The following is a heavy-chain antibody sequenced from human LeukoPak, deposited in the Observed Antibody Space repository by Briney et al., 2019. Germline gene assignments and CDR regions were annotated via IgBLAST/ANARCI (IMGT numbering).Heavy chain of an antibody. CDR1: GFTFSSYG. Sequence: GRSLRLSCAASGFTFSSYGMHWVRQAPGKGLEWVAVISYDGSNKYYADSVKGRFTISRDNSKNTLYLQMNSLRAEDTAVYYCASRAGSGWTRVYFDYWGQGTLVTVSS. CDR3: ASRAGSGWTRVYFDY. J-gene: IGHJ4*02. V-gene: IGHV3-30*03. D-gene: IGHD6-19*01. CDR2: ISYDGSNK.